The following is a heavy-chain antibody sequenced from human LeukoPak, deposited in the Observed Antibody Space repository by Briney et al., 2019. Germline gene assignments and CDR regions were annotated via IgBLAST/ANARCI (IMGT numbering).Heavy chain of an antibody. J-gene: IGHJ4*02. Sequence: PGGSLRLSCAASGFTFSSYAMKRVRQAPGKGLEWVSSIRGTGGSTYYADSVKGRFTISRDNSKNTLYLQMNSLRAEDTAVYYCAKEISSVGASPDYSGQGTLVTVSS. CDR2: IRGTGGST. D-gene: IGHD1-26*01. CDR3: AKEISSVGASPDY. CDR1: GFTFSSYA. V-gene: IGHV3-23*01.